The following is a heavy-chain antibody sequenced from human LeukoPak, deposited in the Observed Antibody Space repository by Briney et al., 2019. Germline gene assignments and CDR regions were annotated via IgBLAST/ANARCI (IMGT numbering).Heavy chain of an antibody. D-gene: IGHD6-13*01. CDR1: GYTFTGYY. CDR3: ARDRIAAAGHNWFDP. CDR2: IIPILGIA. J-gene: IGHJ5*02. Sequence: ASVKVSCKASGYTFTGYYMHWVRQAPGQGLEWMGRIIPILGIANYAQKFQGRVTITADKSTSTAYMELSSLRSEDTAVYYCARDRIAAAGHNWFDPWGQGTLVTVSS. V-gene: IGHV1-69*04.